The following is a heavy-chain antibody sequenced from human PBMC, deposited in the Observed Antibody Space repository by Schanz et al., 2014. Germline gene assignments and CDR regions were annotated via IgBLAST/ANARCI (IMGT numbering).Heavy chain of an antibody. CDR1: GGTFSSYT. CDR3: AKSKSQLPLFDY. V-gene: IGHV1-69*02. J-gene: IGHJ4*02. D-gene: IGHD2-21*01. Sequence: QLQLVQSGAEVKKPGSSVKVSCKLSGGTFSSYTISWMRQAPGQGLEWMGKIIPVLNIATYAQRFQGRVSITADTSTNTAYMELSSLTSEDTAVYYCAKSKSQLPLFDYWGQGTLVTVSS. CDR2: IIPVLNIA.